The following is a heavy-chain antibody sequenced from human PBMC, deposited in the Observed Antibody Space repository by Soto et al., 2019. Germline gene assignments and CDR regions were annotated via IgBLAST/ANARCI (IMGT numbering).Heavy chain of an antibody. V-gene: IGHV1-3*01. CDR1: GYAFTWFH. CDR3: ASPKDYDDWLDL. CDR2: INAGNGNT. J-gene: IGHJ4*02. Sequence: QVQLVQSGAEVKKPGASVKVSCKASGYAFTWFHIHWVRQAPGQRLEWMGWINAGNGNTKSSQKFQGRDTFTRDTPANTGYMELSSLISEDTAVYCCASPKDYDDWLDLWVQGTLVTVSS. D-gene: IGHD3-22*01.